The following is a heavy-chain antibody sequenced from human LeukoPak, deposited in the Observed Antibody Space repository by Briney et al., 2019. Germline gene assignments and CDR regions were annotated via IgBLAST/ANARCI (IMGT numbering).Heavy chain of an antibody. V-gene: IGHV4-39*02. Sequence: SETLSLTCTVSGGSISSSSYYWGWIRQPPGKGLEWIGSIYYSGSTYYNPSLKSRVTISVDTSKNQFSLKLSSVTAADTAVYYCARDTPRGMPEWEPPTVAWGQGTLVTVSS. J-gene: IGHJ4*02. CDR2: IYYSGST. CDR3: ARDTPRGMPEWEPPTVA. D-gene: IGHD1-26*01. CDR1: GGSISSSSYY.